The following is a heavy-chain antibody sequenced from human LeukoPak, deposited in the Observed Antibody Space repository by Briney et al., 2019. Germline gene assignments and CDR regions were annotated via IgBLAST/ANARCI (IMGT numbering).Heavy chain of an antibody. J-gene: IGHJ6*03. CDR1: GFTFSSYG. Sequence: GGSLRLSCAASGFTFSSYGMHWVRQAPGKGLEWVAVIWYDGSNKYYADSVKGRFTISRDNSKNTLYLQMNSLRAEDTAVYYCARGGTLYYYYYMDVWGKGTTVTVSS. CDR3: ARGGTLYYYYYMDV. V-gene: IGHV3-33*01. CDR2: IWYDGSNK. D-gene: IGHD3-16*01.